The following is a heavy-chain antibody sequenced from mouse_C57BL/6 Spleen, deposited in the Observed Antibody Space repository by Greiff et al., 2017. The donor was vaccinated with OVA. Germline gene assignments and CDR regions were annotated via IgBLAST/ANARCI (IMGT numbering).Heavy chain of an antibody. Sequence: QVQLQQSGAELARPGASVKLSCKASGYTFTSYGISWVKQRTGQGLEWIGEIYPGSGNTYYNEKFKGKATLTADKSSSTAYMELRSLTSEDSAVYFCARTTVVAPMDYWGQGTSVTVSS. CDR2: IYPGSGNT. J-gene: IGHJ4*01. V-gene: IGHV1-81*01. D-gene: IGHD1-1*01. CDR1: GYTFTSYG. CDR3: ARTTVVAPMDY.